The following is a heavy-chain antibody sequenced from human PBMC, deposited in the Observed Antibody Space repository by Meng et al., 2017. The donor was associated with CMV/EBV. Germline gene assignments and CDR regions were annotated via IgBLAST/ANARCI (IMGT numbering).Heavy chain of an antibody. CDR1: GYDFDTYA. CDR3: ARGGGGYYLDF. J-gene: IGHJ4*02. CDR2: TSIYEGDS. V-gene: IGHV1-18*04. Sequence: ASVKVPCKASGYDFDTYAMTWVRQAPGQGLEWMGWTSIYEGDSSLAKKFQGRVTMTRDTSTRTASMELRSLRSDDTAVYYCARGGGGYYLDFWGQGALVTVSS. D-gene: IGHD1-26*01.